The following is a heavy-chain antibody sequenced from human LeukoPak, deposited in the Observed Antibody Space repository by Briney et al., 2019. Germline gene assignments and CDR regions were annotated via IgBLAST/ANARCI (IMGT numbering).Heavy chain of an antibody. V-gene: IGHV3-48*03. J-gene: IGHJ4*02. CDR1: GFTFDDYA. CDR2: ISGSGVSL. Sequence: GGSLRLSCAASGFTFDDYAMHWVRQAPGKGLEWLSYISGSGVSLFYADSVKGRFTISRDNDADSLYLEMKSLRAEDTGVYYCAASTYLRRPIDYWGRGTLVTVS. CDR3: AASTYLRRPIDY. D-gene: IGHD4-17*01.